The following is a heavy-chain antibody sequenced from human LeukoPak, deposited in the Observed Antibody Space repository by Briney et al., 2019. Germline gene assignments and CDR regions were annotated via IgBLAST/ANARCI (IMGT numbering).Heavy chain of an antibody. J-gene: IGHJ6*02. Sequence: SQTLSLTCAISGDSVSSNIVTWNWIRQSPSRGLEWLGRTYYRSKWYNDYAVSVKSRIIINPDTSKNQFSLQLNSVTPEDTAVYYCARSTGWSGVDVWGQGTTVTVSS. D-gene: IGHD6-19*01. CDR3: ARSTGWSGVDV. V-gene: IGHV6-1*01. CDR1: GDSVSSNIVT. CDR2: TYYRSKWYN.